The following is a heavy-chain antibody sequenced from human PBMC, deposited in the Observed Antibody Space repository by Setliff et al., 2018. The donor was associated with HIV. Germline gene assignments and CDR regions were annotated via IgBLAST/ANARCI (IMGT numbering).Heavy chain of an antibody. CDR2: IKTKADGGTT. V-gene: IGHV3-15*01. Sequence: GGSLRLSCAASGFTFRYAWMGRVRQAPGKGLEWVGRIKTKADGGTTDYAAPVKGRFTISRDDSRNTLYLQMNSLRIEDTAVYYCTAARTGSSGWFWGQGTRVTVSS. CDR3: TAARTGSSGWF. D-gene: IGHD6-19*01. J-gene: IGHJ6*02. CDR1: GFTFRYAW.